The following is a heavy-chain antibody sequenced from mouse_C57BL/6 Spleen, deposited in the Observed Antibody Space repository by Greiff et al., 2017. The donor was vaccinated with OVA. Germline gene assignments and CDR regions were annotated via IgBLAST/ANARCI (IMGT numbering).Heavy chain of an antibody. Sequence: EVNVVESGGDLVKPGGSLKLSCAASGFTFSSYGMSWVRQTPDKRLEWVATISSGGSYTYYPDSVKGRFTISRDNAKNTLYLQMSSLKSEDTAMYYCARHPYGSSWGNYFDYWGQGTTLTVSS. CDR3: ARHPYGSSWGNYFDY. CDR2: ISSGGSYT. J-gene: IGHJ2*01. V-gene: IGHV5-6*01. D-gene: IGHD1-1*01. CDR1: GFTFSSYG.